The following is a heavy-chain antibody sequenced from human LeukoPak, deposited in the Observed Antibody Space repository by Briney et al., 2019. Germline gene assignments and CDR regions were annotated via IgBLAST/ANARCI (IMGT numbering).Heavy chain of an antibody. V-gene: IGHV1-2*02. Sequence: ASVKVSCKASGYTFTDYFMHWVRQAPGQGLEWMGWINPISGGTNYAQEFQGRLTLTRDTSINTAYMELTRLRSDDTAVYYCARGVRLGLRVSPYNYWGQGTLVTVSS. J-gene: IGHJ4*02. CDR1: GYTFTDYF. CDR2: INPISGGT. D-gene: IGHD3-16*01. CDR3: ARGVRLGLRVSPYNY.